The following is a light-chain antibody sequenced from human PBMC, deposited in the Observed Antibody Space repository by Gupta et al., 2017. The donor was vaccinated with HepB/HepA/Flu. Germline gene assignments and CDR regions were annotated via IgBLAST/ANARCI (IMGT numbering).Light chain of an antibody. CDR3: KQSLDWPRT. CDR1: QSVSSN. CDR2: GAS. Sequence: EIVMTQSPATLSVSPGERATLSCRASQSVSSNLAWYQQKAGQAPRLLIFGASNRATDIPGRFSGSGSGTEFTLNISRLQSEDLAVYYCKQSLDWPRTFGQGTKVEIK. J-gene: IGKJ1*01. V-gene: IGKV3-15*01.